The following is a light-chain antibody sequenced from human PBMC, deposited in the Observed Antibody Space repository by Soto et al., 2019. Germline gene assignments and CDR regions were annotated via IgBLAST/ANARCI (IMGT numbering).Light chain of an antibody. J-gene: IGKJ1*01. V-gene: IGKV1-39*01. CDR2: AAS. CDR3: QQSYSTTRT. Sequence: DIQMTQSPSSLSASVGDRVTITCRASQSISSYLNWYQQKPGKAPKLLIYAASSLQSGVPSRFSGSVYGTDFTLTISSLKPEDFATYYCQQSYSTTRTFGQGTKVDIK. CDR1: QSISSY.